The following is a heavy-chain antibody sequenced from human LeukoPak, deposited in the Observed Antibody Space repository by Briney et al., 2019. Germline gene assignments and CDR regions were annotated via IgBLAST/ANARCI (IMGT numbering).Heavy chain of an antibody. Sequence: ASVKVSCTASGYTFTSYGISWVRQAPGQGLEWMGWISAYNGNTNYAQKLQGRVTMTTDTSTSTAYMELRSLRSDDTAVYYCARDPATIFGVVISYWFDPWGQGTLVTVSS. D-gene: IGHD3-3*01. CDR2: ISAYNGNT. J-gene: IGHJ5*02. CDR3: ARDPATIFGVVISYWFDP. CDR1: GYTFTSYG. V-gene: IGHV1-18*01.